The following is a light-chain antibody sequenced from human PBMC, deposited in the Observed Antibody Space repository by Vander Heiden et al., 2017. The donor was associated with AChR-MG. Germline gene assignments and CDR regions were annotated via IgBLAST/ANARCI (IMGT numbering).Light chain of an antibody. J-gene: IGKJ1*01. CDR1: QSVTTSY. Sequence: ELVLTQSPGTLSLSPGERATLSCRASQSVTTSYLAWYQQKPGQAPRLLIYGASSRATGIPDRFSGSGSGTDFTLTISRLEPEDFAVYYCQQYGSSALTFGQGTKVEIK. V-gene: IGKV3-20*01. CDR3: QQYGSSALT. CDR2: GAS.